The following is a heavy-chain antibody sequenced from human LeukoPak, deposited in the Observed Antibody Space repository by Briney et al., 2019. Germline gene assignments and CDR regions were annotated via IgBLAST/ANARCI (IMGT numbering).Heavy chain of an antibody. CDR3: ANTGLESRSDGPFDY. CDR2: ILYDGSNK. CDR1: GFTFSSYG. Sequence: PGRPLRLSCAASGFTFSSYGMHWVRQAPGKGLEWVAVILYDGSNKYYADSVKGRFTISRDNSKNTLYLQMNSLRAEDTAVMYWANTGLESRSDGPFDYWGQGTLVTVSS. V-gene: IGHV3-33*06. J-gene: IGHJ4*02. D-gene: IGHD1-26*01.